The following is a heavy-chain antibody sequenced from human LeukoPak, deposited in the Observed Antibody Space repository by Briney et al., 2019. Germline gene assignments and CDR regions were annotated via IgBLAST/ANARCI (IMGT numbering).Heavy chain of an antibody. CDR3: ARSGLFYYYYGMDV. CDR1: GSSISSYY. Sequence: SETLSLTCTVSGSSISSYYWSWIRQPPGKGLEWIGYIYYSGSTNYNPSLKSRVTISVDTSKNQFSLKLSSVTAADTAVYYCARSGLFYYYYGMDVWGQGTTVTASS. J-gene: IGHJ6*02. V-gene: IGHV4-59*08. D-gene: IGHD4/OR15-4a*01. CDR2: IYYSGST.